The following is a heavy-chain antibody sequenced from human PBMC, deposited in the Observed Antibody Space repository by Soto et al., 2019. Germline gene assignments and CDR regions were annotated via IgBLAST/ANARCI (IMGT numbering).Heavy chain of an antibody. J-gene: IGHJ4*02. CDR3: ARGDEHGSNWDLAY. D-gene: IGHD1-26*01. Sequence: QVQLVQSGGGVVQPGRSLRLSCAASGFNFNTYFMHWVRQAPGKGLEWVAMIFPNGRDKEYADSVKGRFTISRDNSNNRIYLQMDSLRPEDTDVYYSARGDEHGSNWDLAYWGKGALVTVSS. CDR2: IFPNGRDK. CDR1: GFNFNTYF. V-gene: IGHV3-30*13.